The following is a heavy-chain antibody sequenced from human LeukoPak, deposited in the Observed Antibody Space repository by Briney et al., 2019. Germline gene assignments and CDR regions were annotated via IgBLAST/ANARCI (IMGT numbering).Heavy chain of an antibody. J-gene: IGHJ6*03. Sequence: ASVKVSCKASVYTFSSYDINWVPQATGQGLEWMGWMNLHTSDTGYAQKFQGRVTMTKNTSITTAYMELSSLRSEDTAVYYCARALSWTTESYYYMDVWGKGTTVTVSS. V-gene: IGHV1-8*01. CDR2: MNLHTSDT. D-gene: IGHD3/OR15-3a*01. CDR3: ARALSWTTESYYYMDV. CDR1: VYTFSSYD.